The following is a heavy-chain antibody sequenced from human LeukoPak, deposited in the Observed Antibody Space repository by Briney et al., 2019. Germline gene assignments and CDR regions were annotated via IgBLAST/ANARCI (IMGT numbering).Heavy chain of an antibody. D-gene: IGHD3-22*01. J-gene: IGHJ3*01. CDR1: GFTFSSYD. V-gene: IGHV3-13*04. CDR3: ARGLYYYDSSGYYDDTFDV. Sequence: PGGSLRLSCAASGFTFSSYDMHWVRQPTGKGLEWVSGILTTGDTYYPGSVKGRFTISRENAKNALYLQMSSLRAGDTAVYYCARGLYYYDSSGYYDDTFDVWGQGTMVIVSS. CDR2: ILTTGDT.